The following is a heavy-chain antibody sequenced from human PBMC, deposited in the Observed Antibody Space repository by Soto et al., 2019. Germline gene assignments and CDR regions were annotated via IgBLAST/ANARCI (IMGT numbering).Heavy chain of an antibody. D-gene: IGHD1-1*01. CDR3: AKDSQYNWNPRQEYYFDY. CDR2: ISYDGSNK. CDR1: GFTFSSYG. V-gene: IGHV3-30*18. Sequence: QVQLVESGGGVVQPGRSLRLSCAASGFTFSSYGMHWVRQAPGKGLEWVAVISYDGSNKYYADSVKGRFTISRDNSKNTLYLQMNSLRAEDTAVYYCAKDSQYNWNPRQEYYFDYWGQGTLVTVSS. J-gene: IGHJ4*02.